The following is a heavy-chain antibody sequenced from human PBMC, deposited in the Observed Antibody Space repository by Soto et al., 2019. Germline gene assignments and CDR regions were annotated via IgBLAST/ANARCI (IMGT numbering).Heavy chain of an antibody. Sequence: QVHLVQSGAEVKKPGASVKVSCKASGYTFTSYGITWVRQAPGQGLEWMGWISPHNGNTDYAQKLQGRVIVTRDTSTSTAYMELRSLISDDTAVYYCARGRYGDYWGQGALVTVSS. D-gene: IGHD1-1*01. J-gene: IGHJ4*02. CDR2: ISPHNGNT. CDR1: GYTFTSYG. CDR3: ARGRYGDY. V-gene: IGHV1-18*01.